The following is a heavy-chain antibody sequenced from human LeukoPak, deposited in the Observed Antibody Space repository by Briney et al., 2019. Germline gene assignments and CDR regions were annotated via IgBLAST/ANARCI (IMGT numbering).Heavy chain of an antibody. CDR1: GGSFSGYY. D-gene: IGHD3-10*01. J-gene: IGHJ4*02. V-gene: IGHV4-34*01. CDR2: INHSGST. CDR3: ARRRHYYGSGSPFDY. Sequence: PSETLSLTCAVYGGSFSGYYWSWIRQPPGKGPEWIGEINHSGSTNYNPSLKSRVTISVDTSKNQFSLKLSSVTAADTAVYYCARRRHYYGSGSPFDYWGQGTLVTVSS.